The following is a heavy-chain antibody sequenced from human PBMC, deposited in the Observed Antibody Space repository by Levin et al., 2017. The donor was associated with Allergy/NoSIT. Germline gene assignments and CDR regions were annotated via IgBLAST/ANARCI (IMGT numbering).Heavy chain of an antibody. CDR1: GASVRNGDFS. CDR3: ARRMATFGTNWLDP. D-gene: IGHD5-24*01. Sequence: SQTLSLPCAVSGASVRNGDFSWRWIRQSPGKGLEWIGYIYHSGSTYYNPSLKSRVIMSVDKSKNQFSLNLTSATAADTAVYYCARRMATFGTNWLDPWGQGTLVTGSS. CDR2: IYHSGST. V-gene: IGHV4-30-2*06. J-gene: IGHJ5*02.